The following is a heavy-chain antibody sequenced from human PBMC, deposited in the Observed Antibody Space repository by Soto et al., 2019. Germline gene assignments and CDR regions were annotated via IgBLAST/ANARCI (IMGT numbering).Heavy chain of an antibody. D-gene: IGHD3-22*01. J-gene: IGHJ6*02. CDR2: INAGNGNT. CDR1: GYTFTSYA. CDR3: ARAGLDSSGYYFPPGSYGMDV. V-gene: IGHV1-3*01. Sequence: GASVKVSCKASGYTFTSYAMHWVRQAPGQRLEWMGWINAGNGNTKYSQKFQGRVTITRDTSASTAYMELSSPRSEDTAVYYCARAGLDSSGYYFPPGSYGMDVWGQGTTVTVSS.